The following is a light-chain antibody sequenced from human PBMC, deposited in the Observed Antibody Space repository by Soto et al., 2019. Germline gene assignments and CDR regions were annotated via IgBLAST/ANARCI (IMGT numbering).Light chain of an antibody. CDR2: RDD. CDR1: ISNIGSKY. V-gene: IGLV1-47*01. Sequence: QSVLTQPPSASTTPGQRVTIFCSGGISNIGSKYVYWYQHLPGAAPKLLIYRDDQRPSGVPDRSSGSKSCTSAPLDISGLRYEDEDDYCRAAWDDSLNACVFGGGTKLTVL. J-gene: IGLJ3*02. CDR3: AAWDDSLNACV.